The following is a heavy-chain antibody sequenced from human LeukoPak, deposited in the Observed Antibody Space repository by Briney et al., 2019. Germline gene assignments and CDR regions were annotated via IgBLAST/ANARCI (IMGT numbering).Heavy chain of an antibody. CDR2: IWYDGNTK. D-gene: IGHD2-15*01. J-gene: IGHJ6*03. CDR1: EFTFSSYG. V-gene: IGHV3-33*06. Sequence: PGRSLRLSCAASEFTFSSYGRHWVRQAPGKGLEWVACIWYDGNTKYYADSVKGRFTISRDNSKNALYLQMNSLRAEDTAVYYCAKDPCSGGSCYSYYYYYYMDVWGKGTTVTVSS. CDR3: AKDPCSGGSCYSYYYYYYMDV.